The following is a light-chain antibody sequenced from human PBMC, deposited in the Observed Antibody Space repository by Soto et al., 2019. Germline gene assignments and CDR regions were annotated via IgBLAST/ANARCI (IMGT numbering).Light chain of an antibody. V-gene: IGKV3-20*01. CDR2: GAS. CDR3: QQYGGSPRYT. CDR1: QSVRSSD. Sequence: EIVLTQSPGTLSLSPGERGTLSCRASQSVRSSDLAWYQQKPGKAPRLLIYGASSRATGFLDRFSGSGSGPDFSTIISRLEPEDFSVYYRQQYGGSPRYTFGQGTKLEIK. J-gene: IGKJ2*01.